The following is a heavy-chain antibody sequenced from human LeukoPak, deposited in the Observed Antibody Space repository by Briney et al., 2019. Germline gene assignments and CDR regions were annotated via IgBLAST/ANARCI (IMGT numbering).Heavy chain of an antibody. CDR3: ARTYCRGGSCHFDY. CDR1: GGSISSYY. V-gene: IGHV4-59*08. J-gene: IGHJ4*02. Sequence: PSETLSLTCTVSGGSISSYYWSWIWQPPGKGLEWIGYISYSGSTDSNPSLKSRVTISVDTSKNQISLKLSSVTAADTAVYYCARTYCRGGSCHFDYWGQGTLVTVSS. D-gene: IGHD2-15*01. CDR2: ISYSGST.